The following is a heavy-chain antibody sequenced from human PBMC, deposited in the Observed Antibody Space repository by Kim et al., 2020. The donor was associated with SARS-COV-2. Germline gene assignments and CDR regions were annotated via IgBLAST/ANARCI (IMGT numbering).Heavy chain of an antibody. V-gene: IGHV3-48*02. Sequence: STIDYAASVKGRFTISRDNAKNSLYLQMNSLRDEDTAVYYCASLIAVAAPWGQGTLVTVSS. D-gene: IGHD6-19*01. J-gene: IGHJ5*02. CDR3: ASLIAVAAP. CDR2: STI.